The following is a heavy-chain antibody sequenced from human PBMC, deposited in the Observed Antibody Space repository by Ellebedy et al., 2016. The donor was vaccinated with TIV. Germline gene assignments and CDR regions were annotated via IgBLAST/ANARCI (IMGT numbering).Heavy chain of an antibody. CDR2: IIPLLETV. CDR3: ARDAYTMRNNDWYLGFDP. J-gene: IGHJ5*02. D-gene: IGHD3-9*01. CDR1: RGTFSSYA. V-gene: IGHV1-69*13. Sequence: SVKVSXKASRGTFSSYAFSWVRQAPGQGLEWMGGIIPLLETVNYAPKFQGRVTLTADESTTTVYMVLNSLRPEDTAVYYCARDAYTMRNNDWYLGFDPWGQGTLVTVSS.